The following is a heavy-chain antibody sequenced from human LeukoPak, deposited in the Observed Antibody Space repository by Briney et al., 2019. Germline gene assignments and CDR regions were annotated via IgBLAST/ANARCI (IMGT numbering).Heavy chain of an antibody. CDR1: GFTFSSYA. CDR3: AXELXYXSGXXCYSPGXYXDY. V-gene: IGHV3-23*01. Sequence: PGGSLRLSCAASGFTFSSYAMSWVRQAPGKGLEWVSAISGSGGSTYYADSVKGRFTISRDNSKNTLYLQMNSLRAEDTAVYYCAXELXYXSGXXCYSPGXYXDYWGQXXXVTV. D-gene: IGHD2-15*01. J-gene: IGHJ4*02. CDR2: ISGSGGST.